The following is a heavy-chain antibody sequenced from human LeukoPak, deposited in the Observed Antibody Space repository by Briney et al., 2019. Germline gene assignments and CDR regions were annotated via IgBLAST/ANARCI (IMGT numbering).Heavy chain of an antibody. J-gene: IGHJ3*02. V-gene: IGHV3-9*01. CDR2: ITWNSGTI. Sequence: PGGSLRLSCAASGFTFDDYAMHWVRQGPGKGLEWVSGITWNSGTIGYADSVKGRFTISRDNAKNPLYLQMNSLRAEDTALYYCAKDVTGTGAFDIWGQGTMVTVSS. CDR1: GFTFDDYA. D-gene: IGHD1-7*01. CDR3: AKDVTGTGAFDI.